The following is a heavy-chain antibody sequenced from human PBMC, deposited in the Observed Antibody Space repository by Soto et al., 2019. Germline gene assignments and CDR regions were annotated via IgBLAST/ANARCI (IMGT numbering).Heavy chain of an antibody. J-gene: IGHJ6*03. V-gene: IGHV3-23*01. Sequence: PEGSLRLSCAASGFTFSSYAMSWVRQAPGKGLEWVSAISGSGGSTYYADSVKGRFTISRDNSKNTLYLQMNSLRAEDTAVYYCANPPWASYYYYMDVWGKGISVTVS. CDR3: ANPPWASYYYYMDV. D-gene: IGHD1-26*01. CDR2: ISGSGGST. CDR1: GFTFSSYA.